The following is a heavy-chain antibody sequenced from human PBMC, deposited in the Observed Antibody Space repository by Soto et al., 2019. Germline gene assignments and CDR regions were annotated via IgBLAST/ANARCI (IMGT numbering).Heavy chain of an antibody. D-gene: IGHD3-3*01. CDR3: ARELSPRYDFWSGYRPFDP. CDR1: GFTVSSNY. V-gene: IGHV3-66*01. CDR2: IYSGGST. Sequence: EVQLVESGGGLVQPGGSLRLSCAASGFTVSSNYMSWVRQAPGKGLEWVSVIYSGGSTYYADSVKGRFTISRDNSKNTLYLQMNSLRAEDKAVYYCARELSPRYDFWSGYRPFDPWGQGTLVTVSS. J-gene: IGHJ5*02.